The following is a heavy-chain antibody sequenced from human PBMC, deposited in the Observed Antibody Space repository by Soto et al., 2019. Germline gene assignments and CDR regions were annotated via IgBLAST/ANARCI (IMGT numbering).Heavy chain of an antibody. V-gene: IGHV3-23*01. CDR2: LSKSGEST. CDR1: GFTFSSYA. CDR3: AKATRLDY. Sequence: EVELLESGGGLVQPGGSLRLSCAAFGFTFSSYAMNWVRQAPGKGLEWVSGLSKSGESTYYADSVKGRFTISRDNSKDTLYLQMNSLRAEDTAVYYCAKATRLDYWCQGTLVTVSS. J-gene: IGHJ4*02.